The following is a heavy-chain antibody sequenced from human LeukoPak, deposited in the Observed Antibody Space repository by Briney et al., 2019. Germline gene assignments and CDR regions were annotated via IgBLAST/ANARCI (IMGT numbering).Heavy chain of an antibody. J-gene: IGHJ4*02. V-gene: IGHV3-11*06. CDR1: GXRFSDYV. D-gene: IGHD3-10*01. CDR2: ISSGSSYT. Sequence: GGSLRLSCAASGXRFSDYVVHWVRQAPGKGLEWVSYISSGSSYTNYADSVKGRFTISRDNAKNSLYLQMNSLRAEDTAVYYCARDHYGYYGSGSYRRFDYWGQGTLVTVSS. CDR3: ARDHYGYYGSGSYRRFDY.